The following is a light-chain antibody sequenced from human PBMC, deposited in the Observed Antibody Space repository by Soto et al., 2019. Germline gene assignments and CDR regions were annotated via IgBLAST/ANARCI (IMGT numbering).Light chain of an antibody. V-gene: IGLV2-14*01. J-gene: IGLJ2*01. CDR3: SSYTSVTIVV. CDR2: GVT. CDR1: NSDIGGYNY. Sequence: QSVLTQPASVSGSPGQSITISCTGTNSDIGGYNYVSWYRHHPGEAPKLMIYGVTNRPSGVSTRFSGSKSGNTASLTISGLQDEDEADYYCSSYTSVTIVVFGGGTKLTV.